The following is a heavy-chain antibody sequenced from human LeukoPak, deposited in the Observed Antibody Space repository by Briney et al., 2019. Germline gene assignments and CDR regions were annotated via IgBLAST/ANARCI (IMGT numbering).Heavy chain of an antibody. CDR2: IIPIFGTA. J-gene: IGHJ4*02. Sequence: GASVKVSCKASGYTFSSYAINWVRQAPGQGLEWMGGIIPIFGTANYAQKFQGRVTITRDTSASTAYMELSSLRSEDTAVYYCARGSSGWYLGEFDYWGQGTLVTVSS. CDR3: ARGSSGWYLGEFDY. CDR1: GYTFSSYA. V-gene: IGHV1-69*05. D-gene: IGHD6-13*01.